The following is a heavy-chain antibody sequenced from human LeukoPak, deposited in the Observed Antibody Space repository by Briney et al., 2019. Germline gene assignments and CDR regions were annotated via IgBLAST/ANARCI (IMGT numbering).Heavy chain of an antibody. V-gene: IGHV3-74*01. J-gene: IGHJ4*02. CDR1: GFTFSSYW. D-gene: IGHD2-2*01. CDR2: INSDGSST. CDR3: AGYCSSTSCHLFGY. Sequence: GGSLRLSGAASGFTFSSYWMHWVRQAPGKGLVWVSRINSDGSSTSYADSVKGRFTISRDNAKNTLYLQMNSLRAEDTAVYYCAGYCSSTSCHLFGYWGQGTLVTVSS.